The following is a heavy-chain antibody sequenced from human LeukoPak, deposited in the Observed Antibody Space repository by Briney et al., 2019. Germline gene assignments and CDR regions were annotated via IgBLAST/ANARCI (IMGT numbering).Heavy chain of an antibody. J-gene: IGHJ5*02. Sequence: GASVTVSCTASGGTFSSYAISWVRQAPGQGLEWMGGIIPIFGTANYAQKFQGRVTITADESTSTAYMELSSLRSEDTAVYYCARAGSRWGYSSNWFDPWGQGTLVTVSS. CDR1: GGTFSSYA. D-gene: IGHD6-13*01. V-gene: IGHV1-69*13. CDR2: IIPIFGTA. CDR3: ARAGSRWGYSSNWFDP.